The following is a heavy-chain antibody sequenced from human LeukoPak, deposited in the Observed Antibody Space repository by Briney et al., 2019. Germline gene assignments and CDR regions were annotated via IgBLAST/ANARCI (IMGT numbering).Heavy chain of an antibody. J-gene: IGHJ4*02. CDR1: GYTFTSYY. D-gene: IGHD1-26*01. CDR3: ARDSISGSYYFDY. Sequence: ASVKVSCKASGYTFTSYYMHWVRQAPGQGLEWMGIINHSGGSTRYAQKFQGRVTMTRDTSTSTVYMELSNLRSEDTAVYYCARDSISGSYYFDYWGQGTLVTVSS. V-gene: IGHV1-46*01. CDR2: INHSGGST.